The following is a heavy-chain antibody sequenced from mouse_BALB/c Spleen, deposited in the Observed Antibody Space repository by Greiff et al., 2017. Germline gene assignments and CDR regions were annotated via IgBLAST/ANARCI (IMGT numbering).Heavy chain of an antibody. J-gene: IGHJ4*01. Sequence: VNVVESGPGLVAPSQSLSITCTVSGFSLTSYGVHWVRQPPGKGLEWLGVIWAGGSTNYNSALMSRLSISKDNSKSQVFLKMNSLQTDDTAMYYCARDDYGSSYNLYAMDYWGQGTSVTVSS. CDR1: GFSLTSYG. CDR2: IWAGGST. V-gene: IGHV2-9*02. D-gene: IGHD1-1*01. CDR3: ARDDYGSSYNLYAMDY.